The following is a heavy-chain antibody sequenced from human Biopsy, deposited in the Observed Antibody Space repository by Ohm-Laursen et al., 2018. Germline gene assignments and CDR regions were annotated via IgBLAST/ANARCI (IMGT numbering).Heavy chain of an antibody. CDR1: GFTFDDYA. CDR2: ISWNSDNI. Sequence: SLRLSCSASGFTFDDYAMHWVRQVPGKGLEWVSGISWNSDNIGYADSVKGRFTISRDNARNALHLQMNSLRTEDTALYYCAKDLGLNYSDRFLFYYGMDVWGRGTTVTVS. J-gene: IGHJ6*02. V-gene: IGHV3-9*01. CDR3: AKDLGLNYSDRFLFYYGMDV. D-gene: IGHD4-17*01.